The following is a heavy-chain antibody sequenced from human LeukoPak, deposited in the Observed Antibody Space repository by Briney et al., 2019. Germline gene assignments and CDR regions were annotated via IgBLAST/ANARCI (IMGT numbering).Heavy chain of an antibody. D-gene: IGHD2-2*01. CDR1: GGSFSGYY. CDR3: ARGPWGYCSSTSCSFDY. J-gene: IGHJ4*02. V-gene: IGHV4-34*01. CDR2: INHSGST. Sequence: SETLSLTCAVYGGSFSGYYWSWIRQPPGKGLEWIGEINHSGSTNYNPSLKSRVTISVDTSKNQFSLKLSSVTSADTAVYYCARGPWGYCSSTSCSFDYWGQGTLVTVSS.